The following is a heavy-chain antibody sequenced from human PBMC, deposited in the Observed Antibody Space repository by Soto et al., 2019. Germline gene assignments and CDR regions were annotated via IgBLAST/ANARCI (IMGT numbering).Heavy chain of an antibody. J-gene: IGHJ3*01. CDR1: GFTFSSYA. CDR2: ISYDGSNK. CDR3: ARDRRRNMIRDAFDF. D-gene: IGHD3-16*01. Sequence: QVQLVESGGGVVQPGRSLRLSCAASGFTFSSYAMHWVRQAPGKGLEWVAVISYDGSNKYYADSVKGRFTISRDNSKNTRDLQMNIQRAEDTAVYYCARDRRRNMIRDAFDFWGQGTMVTVSS. V-gene: IGHV3-30-3*01.